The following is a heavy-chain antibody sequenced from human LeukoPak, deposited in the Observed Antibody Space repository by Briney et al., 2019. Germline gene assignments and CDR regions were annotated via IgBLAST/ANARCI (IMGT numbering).Heavy chain of an antibody. CDR2: ISGSGGST. CDR1: GFTFSSYA. CDR3: AKDALRLYDSSGYYLYFDY. J-gene: IGHJ4*02. V-gene: IGHV3-23*01. D-gene: IGHD3-22*01. Sequence: SGGSLRLSCAASGFTFSSYAMSWVRQAPGKGLEWVSAISGSGGSTYYADSVKGRFTISRDNSKNTLYLQMNSLRAEDTAVYYCAKDALRLYDSSGYYLYFDYWGQGTLVTVSS.